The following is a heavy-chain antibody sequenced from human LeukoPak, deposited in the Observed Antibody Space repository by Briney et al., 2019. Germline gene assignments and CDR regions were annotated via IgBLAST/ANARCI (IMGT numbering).Heavy chain of an antibody. J-gene: IGHJ4*02. CDR3: AGVITMIVVVITRMPSDHTYWIRLVY. CDR2: TYYRSKWYN. Sequence: SQTLSLTCAISGDSVSSNSAAWNWIRQSPSRGLEWLGRTYYRSKWYNDYAVSVKSRITINPDTSKNQFSLQLNSVTPEDTAVYYCAGVITMIVVVITRMPSDHTYWIRLVYWGQGTLVTVSS. V-gene: IGHV6-1*01. D-gene: IGHD3-22*01. CDR1: GDSVSSNSAA.